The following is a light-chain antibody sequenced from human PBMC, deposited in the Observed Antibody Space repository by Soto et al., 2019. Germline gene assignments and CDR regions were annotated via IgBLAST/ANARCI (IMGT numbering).Light chain of an antibody. CDR3: SSYTSSSTRV. Sequence: QSALTQPASVSGSPGQSITISCTGTSSDVGSHNYVSWYQQHPGKAPKLMIYDVSNRPSGVSNRFSGSKSGNTASLTISGLQAEDEADYYCSSYTSSSTRVFGGGTKVTVL. V-gene: IGLV2-14*01. CDR2: DVS. CDR1: SSDVGSHNY. J-gene: IGLJ2*01.